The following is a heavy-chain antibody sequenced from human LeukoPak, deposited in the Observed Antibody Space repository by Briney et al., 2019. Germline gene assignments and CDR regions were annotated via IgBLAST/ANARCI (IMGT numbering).Heavy chain of an antibody. CDR2: IIPIFGTA. CDR3: ARDGETLNSGSYYPPYYGMDV. V-gene: IGHV1-69*13. CDR1: GGTFISYA. D-gene: IGHD1-26*01. Sequence: ASVKVSCKASGGTFISYAISWVRQAPGQGLEWMGGIIPIFGTANYAQKFQGRVTITADESTSTAYMELSSLRSEDTAVCYCARDGETLNSGSYYPPYYGMDVWGQGTTVTVSS. J-gene: IGHJ6*02.